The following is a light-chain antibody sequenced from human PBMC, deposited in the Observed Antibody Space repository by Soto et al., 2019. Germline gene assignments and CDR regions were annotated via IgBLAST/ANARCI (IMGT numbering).Light chain of an antibody. J-gene: IGKJ1*01. CDR3: LQDYGDSWT. V-gene: IGKV3-15*01. CDR2: AAS. Sequence: EIVMTQSPATLSVSPGERATLSCRASQGIGSTLAWYQQKPGQTPRLLIYAASNLYTGVPSRFSGSRSGTEFTLTISSLQPEDFASYYCLQDYGDSWTFGQGTKVEIE. CDR1: QGIGST.